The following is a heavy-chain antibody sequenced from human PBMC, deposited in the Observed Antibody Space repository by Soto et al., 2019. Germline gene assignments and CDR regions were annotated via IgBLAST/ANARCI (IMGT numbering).Heavy chain of an antibody. V-gene: IGHV4-34*01. CDR1: GRSFSDYQ. J-gene: IGHJ4*02. D-gene: IGHD6-25*01. CDR2: INHSGGT. CDR3: ARGWRAAFDY. Sequence: QVQLQQWGAGLLKPSETLSLTCAVNGRSFSDYQWTWFRQPPGKGLEWIGEINHSGGTNYNASLESRVTISLDTSKNQFSLRLTSVTAADTAVYYCARGWRAAFDYWGQGTLVTVS.